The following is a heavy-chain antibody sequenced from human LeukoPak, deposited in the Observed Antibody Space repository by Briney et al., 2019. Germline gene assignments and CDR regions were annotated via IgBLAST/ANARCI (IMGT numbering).Heavy chain of an antibody. CDR3: AIVECYYGLGSYSPYYFVY. J-gene: IGHJ4*02. CDR2: IYTSGST. CDR1: GGSISSYY. Sequence: SETLSLTCTVSGGSISSYYWSWIRQPAGKGLEWIGRIYTSGSTNYNPSLKSRVTMSVDTSKNQFSLKLSSVTAADTAVYFCAIVECYYGLGSYSPYYFVYSGQGALGTVSS. D-gene: IGHD3-10*01. V-gene: IGHV4-4*07.